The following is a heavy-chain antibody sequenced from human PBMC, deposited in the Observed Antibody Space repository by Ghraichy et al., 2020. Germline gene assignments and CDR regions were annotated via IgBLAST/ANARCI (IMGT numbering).Heavy chain of an antibody. J-gene: IGHJ4*02. CDR2: IYTSGST. Sequence: SQTLSLTCTVSGGSISSYYWSWIRQPPGKGLEWIGYIYTSGSTNYNPSLKSRVTISVDTSKNQFSLKLSSVTAADTAVYYCAGTMGSDYPDYWGQGTLVTVSS. CDR3: AGTMGSDYPDY. D-gene: IGHD3-10*01. CDR1: GGSISSYY. V-gene: IGHV4-4*09.